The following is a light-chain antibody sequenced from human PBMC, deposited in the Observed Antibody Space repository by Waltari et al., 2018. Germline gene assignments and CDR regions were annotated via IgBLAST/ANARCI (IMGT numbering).Light chain of an antibody. V-gene: IGKV3-11*01. CDR1: QSLTTD. J-gene: IGKJ4*01. CDR2: DAS. CDR3: QQRATWPIT. Sequence: EIVLTQSPATLSLSPGERATLSCRASQSLTTDLGWSQQKPGQAPRLLMYDASNRATGIPARFSGSGSGTDFTLTISSLEPEDFAVYYCQQRATWPITFGGGTKVEIK.